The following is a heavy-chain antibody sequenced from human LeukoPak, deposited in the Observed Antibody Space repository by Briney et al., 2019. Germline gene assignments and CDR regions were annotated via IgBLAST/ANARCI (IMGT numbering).Heavy chain of an antibody. CDR1: GFTFSTYT. Sequence: GGSLRLSCAASGFTFSTYTMNWVRQAPGKGLEWVSSISSGSSYIYYADSVKGRFTISRDNAKNSLYLQMNSLRAEDTAVYYCARDQIVVVPCFDYWGQGTLVTVSS. CDR3: ARDQIVVVPCFDY. D-gene: IGHD3-22*01. J-gene: IGHJ4*02. CDR2: ISSGSSYI. V-gene: IGHV3-21*01.